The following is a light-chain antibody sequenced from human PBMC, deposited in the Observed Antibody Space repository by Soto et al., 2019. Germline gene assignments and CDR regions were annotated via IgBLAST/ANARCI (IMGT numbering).Light chain of an antibody. J-gene: IGKJ1*01. CDR2: GAS. CDR3: QQYNNWPWT. V-gene: IGKV3-15*01. Sequence: IAMTQSPVTLSVSPGGRATLSCRASQSISDTLAWYQQKPGQAPRLLIHGASTRAPGFPARFSGSGSGTDFTLTISSLQSEDFAVYYCQQYNNWPWTFGQGTKVDIK. CDR1: QSISDT.